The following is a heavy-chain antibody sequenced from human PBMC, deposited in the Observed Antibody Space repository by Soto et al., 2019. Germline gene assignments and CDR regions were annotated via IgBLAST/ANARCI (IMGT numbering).Heavy chain of an antibody. Sequence: QVQLQESGPGLVKPSETLFLTCTVSGASLTIGNHYWSWIRQPPGKGLEWIGYISYNAYTNYNPSLKSRVTISADMSKNQFSLSLSSVTAADTAVYYCARVRYFAPDPWGQGTLVTVSS. V-gene: IGHV4-61*01. D-gene: IGHD3-9*01. CDR2: ISYNAYT. J-gene: IGHJ5*02. CDR3: ARVRYFAPDP. CDR1: GASLTIGNHY.